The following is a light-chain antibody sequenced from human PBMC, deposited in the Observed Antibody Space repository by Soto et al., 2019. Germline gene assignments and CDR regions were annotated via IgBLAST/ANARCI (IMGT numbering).Light chain of an antibody. V-gene: IGLV1-40*01. CDR2: GNS. CDR3: CSYAGTYTLV. Sequence: QSVLTQPPSVSGAPGQRVTISCTGSSSNIGAGFDVHWYHQIAGTAPKLLIYGNSNRPSGVPDRFSGSKSGTSASLAISGLQAEDEADYYCCSYAGTYTLVFGGGTQLTVL. J-gene: IGLJ3*02. CDR1: SSNIGAGFD.